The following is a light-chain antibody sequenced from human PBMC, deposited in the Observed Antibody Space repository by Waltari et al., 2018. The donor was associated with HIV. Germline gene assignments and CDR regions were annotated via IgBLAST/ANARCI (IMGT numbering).Light chain of an antibody. J-gene: IGLJ2*01. CDR2: KDS. Sequence: SYELTQPPSLSVSPGQTARITCAGDALSMQYAYGYQQKPGQAPVLVIYKDSERSSGIAERVSGSRSGTTVTLTSSGAQAEDEAAEFCQATDRSGSYIIFGGGTKLTVL. CDR1: ALSMQY. CDR3: QATDRSGSYII. V-gene: IGLV3-25*03.